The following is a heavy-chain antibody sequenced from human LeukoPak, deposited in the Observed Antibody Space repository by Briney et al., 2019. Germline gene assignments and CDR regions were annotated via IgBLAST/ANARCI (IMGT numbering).Heavy chain of an antibody. J-gene: IGHJ4*02. V-gene: IGHV1-46*01. CDR3: ARRVPLSYYYDSSGHFDY. Sequence: ASVKVSCKASGYTFTSYYMHWVRQAPGQGLEWMGIINPSGGSTSYAQKFQGRVTMTRDTSTSTVYMELSSLRSEDTAVYYCARRVPLSYYYDSSGHFDYWGQGTLVTVSS. CDR2: INPSGGST. D-gene: IGHD3-22*01. CDR1: GYTFTSYY.